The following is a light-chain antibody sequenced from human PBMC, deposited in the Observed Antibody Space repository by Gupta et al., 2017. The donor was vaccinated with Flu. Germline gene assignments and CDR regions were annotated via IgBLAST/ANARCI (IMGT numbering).Light chain of an antibody. CDR3: QQYDTLPRT. Sequence: EIVLTQSPGTLSLSPGDRATLSCRASQSDSSSYLAWYQQKPGQAPRLLIYDASSRANGIPDRFSGSGSGTDFTLTISRLEPEDFAMYYCQQYDTLPRTFGQGTKVEIK. CDR2: DAS. CDR1: QSDSSSY. V-gene: IGKV3-20*01. J-gene: IGKJ1*01.